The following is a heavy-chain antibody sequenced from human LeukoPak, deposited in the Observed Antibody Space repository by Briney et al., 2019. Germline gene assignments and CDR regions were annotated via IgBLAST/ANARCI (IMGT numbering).Heavy chain of an antibody. CDR1: GFTFSSYA. J-gene: IGHJ4*02. CDR2: ISGSGGST. D-gene: IGHD3-3*01. V-gene: IGHV3-23*01. CDR3: AGDPSITIFGVAPDY. Sequence: GGSLRLSCAASGFTFSSYAMSWVRQAPGKGLEWVSAISGSGGSTYYADSVKGRFTISRDNAKNSLYLQMNSLRAEDTAVYYCAGDPSITIFGVAPDYWGQGTLVTVSS.